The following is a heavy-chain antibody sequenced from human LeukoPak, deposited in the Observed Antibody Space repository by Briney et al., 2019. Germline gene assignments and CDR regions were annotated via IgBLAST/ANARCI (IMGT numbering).Heavy chain of an antibody. D-gene: IGHD1-1*01. Sequence: GASVKVSCKASGGTFTTNGVSWVRQAPGQGLEWMGRIIPTVDKPIYAQNFQGRVTIAADKSTGTAYMELSSLRSEDTAVYYCARPLTLIQNRQYYYYGMDIWGQGTTVAVSS. CDR1: GGTFTTNG. CDR2: IIPTVDKP. J-gene: IGHJ6*02. CDR3: ARPLTLIQNRQYYYYGMDI. V-gene: IGHV1-69*04.